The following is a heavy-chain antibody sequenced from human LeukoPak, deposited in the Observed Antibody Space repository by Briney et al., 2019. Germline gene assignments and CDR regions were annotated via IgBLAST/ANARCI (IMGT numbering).Heavy chain of an antibody. D-gene: IGHD3-22*01. CDR3: AKRGYYDSSGYGYYYGMDV. Sequence: GASVKVSCKASGYTFTSYDINWVRQATGQGLEWMGWMSPNSGNTGYAQKFQGRVTMTRDTSIGTAYMELSSLRSEDTAVYYCAKRGYYDSSGYGYYYGMDVWGQGTTVTVSS. J-gene: IGHJ6*02. CDR1: GYTFTSYD. V-gene: IGHV1-8*01. CDR2: MSPNSGNT.